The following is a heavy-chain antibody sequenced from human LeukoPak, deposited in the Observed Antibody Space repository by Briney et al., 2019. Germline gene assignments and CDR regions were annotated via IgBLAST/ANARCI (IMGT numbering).Heavy chain of an antibody. CDR1: GGSISSYY. J-gene: IGHJ4*02. D-gene: IGHD6-19*01. CDR3: ARHSSGWYEDY. V-gene: IGHV4-59*01. CDR2: IYYSGST. Sequence: PSETLSLTCTVSGGSISSYYWSWIRQPPGKGLEGIGYIYYSGSTNYNPSLKSRVTISVDTSKNQFSLKLSSVTAADTAVYYCARHSSGWYEDYWGQGTLVTVSS.